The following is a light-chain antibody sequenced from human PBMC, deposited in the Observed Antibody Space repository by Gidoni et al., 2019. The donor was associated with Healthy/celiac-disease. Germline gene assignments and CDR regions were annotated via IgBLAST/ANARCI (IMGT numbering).Light chain of an antibody. Sequence: DIVMTQSPDSLAVSLGERATINCKSSQSVLYSSNNKNYLAWYQQKPGQPPKLLIYWASTRESGVPDRFSCSGSGTDFTLTISSLQAEDVAVYYCQQYYSTPPWTFXQXTKVXSK. V-gene: IGKV4-1*01. J-gene: IGKJ1*01. CDR3: QQYYSTPPWT. CDR2: WAS. CDR1: QSVLYSSNNKNY.